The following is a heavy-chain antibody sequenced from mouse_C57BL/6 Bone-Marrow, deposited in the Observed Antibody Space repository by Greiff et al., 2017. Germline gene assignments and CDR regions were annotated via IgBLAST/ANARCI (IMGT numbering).Heavy chain of an antibody. J-gene: IGHJ1*03. V-gene: IGHV1-67*01. CDR2: ISTYYGDA. Sequence: VQLQQSGPELVRPGVSVKISCKGSGYTFTDYAMHWVKQSHAQSLEWIGVISTYYGDASYNQKFKDKATMTVDKSSSTAYMELARLTSEDSAVXSGARREILRRYRGYFDVWGTGTTVTVSS. CDR1: GYTFTDYA. D-gene: IGHD2-4*01. CDR3: ARREILRRYRGYFDV.